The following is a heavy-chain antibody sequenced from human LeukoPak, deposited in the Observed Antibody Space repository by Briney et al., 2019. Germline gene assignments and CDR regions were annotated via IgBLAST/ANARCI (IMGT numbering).Heavy chain of an antibody. J-gene: IGHJ4*02. CDR3: ARIGYCSSTSCSPQDY. V-gene: IGHV1-3*03. CDR2: INAGNGNT. Sequence: ASVKVSCKASGYTFTSYAMHWVRQAPGQRLEWMGWINAGNGNTKYSQEFQGRVTITRDTSASTAYMELSSLRSEDTAVYYCARIGYCSSTSCSPQDYWGQGTLVTVSS. D-gene: IGHD2-2*03. CDR1: GYTFTSYA.